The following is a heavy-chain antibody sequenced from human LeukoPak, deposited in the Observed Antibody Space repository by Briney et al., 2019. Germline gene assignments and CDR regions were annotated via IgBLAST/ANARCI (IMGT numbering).Heavy chain of an antibody. CDR1: GFTFSSYW. CDR2: INGDGRNI. D-gene: IGHD2-21*02. J-gene: IGHJ4*02. CDR3: AREWTYCGGDCYSSPFDY. V-gene: IGHV3-74*01. Sequence: GGSLRLSCVASGFTFSSYWMHWVRQDPRKGLVWVSRINGDGRNINYADSVRGRFTISRDNAKNSLYLHMDSLRAEDTAVYYCAREWTYCGGDCYSSPFDYWGQGTLVTVSS.